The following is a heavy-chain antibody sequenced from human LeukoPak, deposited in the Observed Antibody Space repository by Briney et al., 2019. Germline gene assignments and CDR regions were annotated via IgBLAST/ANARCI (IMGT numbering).Heavy chain of an antibody. J-gene: IGHJ4*02. CDR2: ISGNGAGT. CDR3: ATSRGYDFDY. Sequence: PGGSLRLSCAASGFTFSNSVMSWVRQAPGKGLEWVSTISGNGAGTYYADSVKGRFTISRDNAKNSLYLEMNSLRDEDTAVYYCATSRGYDFDYWGQGTLVTVSS. V-gene: IGHV3-23*01. D-gene: IGHD2-15*01. CDR1: GFTFSNSV.